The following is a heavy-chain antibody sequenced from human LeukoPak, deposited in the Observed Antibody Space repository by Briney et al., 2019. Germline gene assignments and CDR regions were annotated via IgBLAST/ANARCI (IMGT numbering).Heavy chain of an antibody. Sequence: SETLSLTCTVSGDSINSHHWNWIRQPPGKGLGWIGYMYYSGSTKYNPSLKSRVAISIDTSKNQFSLKLSSVTAADTAVYYCARDTYDYYFDPWGQETLVTVSS. CDR1: GDSINSHH. J-gene: IGHJ5*02. V-gene: IGHV4-59*11. CDR3: ARDTYDYYFDP. D-gene: IGHD5-12*01. CDR2: MYYSGST.